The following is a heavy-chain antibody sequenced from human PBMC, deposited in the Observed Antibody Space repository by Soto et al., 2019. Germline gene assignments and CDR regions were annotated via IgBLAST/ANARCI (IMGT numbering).Heavy chain of an antibody. J-gene: IGHJ5*02. CDR2: VSGDNANT. CDR1: GYTFSSHG. CDR3: SGDLGYCRSGTWPREGFDP. D-gene: IGHD2-2*01. Sequence: QVQLVQSGAEVKKPGTSVKVSCTASGYTFSSHGISWVRQAPGQGLQWIGWVSGDNANTNYAQSLQGRVTMTTDTTPKTGPQEVGSLRSDANAVEYLSGDLGYCRSGTWPREGFDPWGQGTLVIVSS. V-gene: IGHV1-18*01.